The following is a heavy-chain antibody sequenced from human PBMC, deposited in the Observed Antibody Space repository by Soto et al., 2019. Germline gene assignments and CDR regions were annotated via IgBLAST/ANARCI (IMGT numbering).Heavy chain of an antibody. D-gene: IGHD5-12*01. J-gene: IGHJ6*02. CDR2: ISTYNGDT. CDR1: GYGITRSG. CDR3: AREGVAPYYYYGMDV. V-gene: IGHV1-18*01. Sequence: ASVKVYCKAAGYGITRSGISWVRQAPRQGLEWMGWISTYNGDTNYAQTFQGRVTMTTDTSTSTVHMEVRSLRSDDTAVYYCAREGVAPYYYYGMDVWGQGTTVTVSS.